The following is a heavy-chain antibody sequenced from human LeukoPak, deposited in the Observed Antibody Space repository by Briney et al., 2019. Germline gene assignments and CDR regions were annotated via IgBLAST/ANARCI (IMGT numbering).Heavy chain of an antibody. CDR2: IYFTGRT. V-gene: IGHV4-59*01. CDR1: GGSISTYY. J-gene: IGHJ4*02. CDR3: ARGGYDSDFDY. Sequence: SETLSLTCTVSGGSISTYYWSWIRLPPGKGLEWIAYIYFTGRTQYNPSLKSRVTISEDTSKNQLSLRLSSVTPADTAVYYCARGGYDSDFDYWGQGTLVTVSS. D-gene: IGHD3-3*01.